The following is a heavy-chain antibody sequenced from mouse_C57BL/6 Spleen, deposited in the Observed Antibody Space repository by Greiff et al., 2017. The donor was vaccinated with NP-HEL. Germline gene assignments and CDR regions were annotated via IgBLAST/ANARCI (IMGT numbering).Heavy chain of an antibody. CDR2: IRHKANGYTT. D-gene: IGHD1-1*01. CDR3: ASDYYGSSYGWFAY. J-gene: IGHJ3*01. CDR1: GFTFTDYY. Sequence: EVQLVESGGGLVQPGGSLSLSCAASGFTFTDYYMSWVRQPPGKALEWLGFIRHKANGYTTEYSASVKGPFTISRDNSQSILYLQMNALRAEDSATYYCASDYYGSSYGWFAYWGQGTLVTVSA. V-gene: IGHV7-3*01.